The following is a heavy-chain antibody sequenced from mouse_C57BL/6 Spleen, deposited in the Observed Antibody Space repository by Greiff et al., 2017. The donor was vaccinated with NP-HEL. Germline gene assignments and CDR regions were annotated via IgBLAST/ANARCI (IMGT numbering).Heavy chain of an antibody. V-gene: IGHV14-2*01. D-gene: IGHD1-1*01. Sequence: EVKLMESGAELVKPGASVKLSCTASGFNIKDYYMHWVKQRTEQGLEWIGRIDPEDGETKYAPKFQGKATITADTSSNTAYLQLSSLTSEDTAVYYCALITTVVADWYFDVWGTGTTVTVSS. CDR1: GFNIKDYY. J-gene: IGHJ1*03. CDR2: IDPEDGET. CDR3: ALITTVVADWYFDV.